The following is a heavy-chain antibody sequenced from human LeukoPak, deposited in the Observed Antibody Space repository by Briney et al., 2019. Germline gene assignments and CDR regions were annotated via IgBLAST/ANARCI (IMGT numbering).Heavy chain of an antibody. J-gene: IGHJ4*02. CDR3: AREGTVVVVAAKRTKFDY. CDR2: INPSGGST. Sequence: GASEKVSCKASGYTFTSYYMHWVRQAPGQGLEWMGIINPSGGSTSYAQKFQGRVTMTRDMSTSTVYMELSSLRSEDTAVYYCAREGTVVVVAAKRTKFDYWGQGTLVTVSS. CDR1: GYTFTSYY. D-gene: IGHD2-15*01. V-gene: IGHV1-46*01.